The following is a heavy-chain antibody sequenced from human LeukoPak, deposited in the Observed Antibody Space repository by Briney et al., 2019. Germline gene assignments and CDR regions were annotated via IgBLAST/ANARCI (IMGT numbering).Heavy chain of an antibody. J-gene: IGHJ4*02. D-gene: IGHD6-19*01. Sequence: GASLKISCKGSGYIFTSYWIGWVRQMPGKGLEWMGIIYPGDSDTRYSPSFQGQVTISADKSISTAYLQWSSLKASDTAMYYCARQGSGYSSGYYFDYWGQGTLVTVSS. CDR3: ARQGSGYSSGYYFDY. V-gene: IGHV5-51*01. CDR1: GYIFTSYW. CDR2: IYPGDSDT.